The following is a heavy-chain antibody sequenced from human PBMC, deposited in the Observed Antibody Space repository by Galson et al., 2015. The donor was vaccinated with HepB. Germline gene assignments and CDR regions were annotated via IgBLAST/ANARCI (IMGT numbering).Heavy chain of an antibody. Sequence: SLRLSCAASGFTFRTSWMTWARQGPGRGLEWVANINADGSDEFYVDSVKDRFTISRDNAKNSLYLQMNSLRAEDTGVYYCATDGGWFRLDPRGQGTLVTVSS. V-gene: IGHV3-7*01. CDR3: ATDGGWFRLDP. CDR1: GFTFRTSW. CDR2: INADGSDE. D-gene: IGHD2-15*01. J-gene: IGHJ5*02.